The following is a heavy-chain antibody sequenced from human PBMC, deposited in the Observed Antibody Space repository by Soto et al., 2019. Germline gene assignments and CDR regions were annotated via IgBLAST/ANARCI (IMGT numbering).Heavy chain of an antibody. CDR3: AKVDEYVWVSYRPYYVDY. CDR2: ITGSGGST. V-gene: IGHV3-23*01. D-gene: IGHD3-16*02. Sequence: EVQLLESGGGLVQPGGSLRLSCAASGFTFSSYAMSCFRQAPGKGLEWVSAITGSGGSTYYADAVKGRFTVSRDNSKNTLYLQMNSLRAEDTAVYYCAKVDEYVWVSYRPYYVDYCGQGTLVTVSS. CDR1: GFTFSSYA. J-gene: IGHJ4*02.